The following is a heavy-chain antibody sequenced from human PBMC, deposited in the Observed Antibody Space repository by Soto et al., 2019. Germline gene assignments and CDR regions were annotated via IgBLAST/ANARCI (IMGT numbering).Heavy chain of an antibody. D-gene: IGHD1-26*01. CDR2: IVVGSGNT. V-gene: IGHV1-58*02. J-gene: IGHJ6*02. CDR3: AAAVEQDYYYYGMDV. Sequence: ASVKVSCKASGYTFTGYYTQWVRQARGQRLEWIGWIVVGSGNTNYAQKFQERVTITRDMSTSTAYMELSSLRSEDTAVYYCAAAVEQDYYYYGMDVWGQGTTVTVSS. CDR1: GYTFTGYY.